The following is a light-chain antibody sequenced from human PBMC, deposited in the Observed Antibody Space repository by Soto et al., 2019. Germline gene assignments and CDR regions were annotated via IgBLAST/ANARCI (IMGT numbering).Light chain of an antibody. CDR2: DAS. Sequence: DIQMTQSPSSLSASVGDRVTITCQASQDISNYLNWYQQKPGKAPKLLIYDASNLETGVPSRYSGSESGTDFTFTISRLQPEDIATYYCQQYDNLPITFGQGTRLEIK. CDR3: QQYDNLPIT. J-gene: IGKJ5*01. CDR1: QDISNY. V-gene: IGKV1-33*01.